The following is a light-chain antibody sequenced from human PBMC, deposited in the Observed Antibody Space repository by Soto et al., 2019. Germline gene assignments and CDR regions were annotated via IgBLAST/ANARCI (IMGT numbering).Light chain of an antibody. CDR3: QQLDSYPLT. Sequence: DIQLTQSPSFLSASVGDRVTITCRASQDISSNLAWYQQKPGKAPKLLIYAASTLQSGVPSRFSGSRSGTEFTLPISSPQPEDFATYCCQQLDSYPLTFGGGTKVEIK. CDR2: AAS. J-gene: IGKJ4*01. V-gene: IGKV1-9*01. CDR1: QDISSN.